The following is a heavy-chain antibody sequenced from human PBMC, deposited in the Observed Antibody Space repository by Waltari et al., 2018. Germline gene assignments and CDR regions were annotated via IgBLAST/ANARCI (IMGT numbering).Heavy chain of an antibody. CDR3: ARDLQYVDY. CDR2: IWYDGSNK. CDR1: GLTFSSYG. V-gene: IGHV3-33*01. Sequence: QVQLVESGGGVVQPGRSLRLSCAASGLTFSSYGMHWVRQAPGKGLEWVAVIWYDGSNKYYADSVKGRFTISRDNSKNTLYLQMNSLRAEDTAVYYCARDLQYVDYWGQGTLVTVSS. J-gene: IGHJ4*02.